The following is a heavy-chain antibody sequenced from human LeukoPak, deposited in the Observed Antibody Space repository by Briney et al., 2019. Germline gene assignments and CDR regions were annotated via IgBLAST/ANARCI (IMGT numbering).Heavy chain of an antibody. CDR1: GFTFSSDW. CDR3: ARGHSGDWAL. V-gene: IGHV3-7*01. J-gene: IGHJ4*02. CDR2: INQDGSVK. D-gene: IGHD2-21*02. Sequence: PGGSLRLSCAASGFTFSSDWMSWVRQAPGEGLEWVANINQDGSVKYYVDSVQGRFTISRDNVKSSLYLYMNSLRADDTAVYYCARGHSGDWALGGQGTLVTVSS.